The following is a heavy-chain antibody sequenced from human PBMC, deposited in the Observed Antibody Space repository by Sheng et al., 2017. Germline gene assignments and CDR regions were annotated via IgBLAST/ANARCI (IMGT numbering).Heavy chain of an antibody. CDR3: ARFLYNWNSLFDY. CDR2: ISSYNDNT. D-gene: IGHD1-7*01. Sequence: QVHLVQSGAEVKKPGASVTVSCKASGYTFTNNGIGWVRQAPGQGLEWMGWISSYNDNTKYAQEFQGRVTMTTDTSTSTAYMELRSLRSDDTAVYYCARFLYNWNSLFDYWGQGTLVTVSS. J-gene: IGHJ4*02. CDR1: GYTFTNNG. V-gene: IGHV1-18*01.